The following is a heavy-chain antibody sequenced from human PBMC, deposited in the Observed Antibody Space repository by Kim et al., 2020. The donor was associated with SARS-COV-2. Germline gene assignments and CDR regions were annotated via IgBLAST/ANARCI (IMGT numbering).Heavy chain of an antibody. CDR1: GFTFSSYG. CDR3: ARDPNSGYDLYYFDY. D-gene: IGHD5-12*01. J-gene: IGHJ4*02. Sequence: GGSLRLSCAASGFTFSSYGMHWVRQAPGQGLERVAVIWYDGSNKYYADSVKGRFTISRDNSKNTLYLQMHSLRAVDTAVYYCARDPNSGYDLYYFDYWGQGPLVTVSS. V-gene: IGHV3-33*01. CDR2: IWYDGSNK.